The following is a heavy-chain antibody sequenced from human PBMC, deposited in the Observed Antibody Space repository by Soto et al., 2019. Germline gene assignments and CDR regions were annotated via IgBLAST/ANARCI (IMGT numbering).Heavy chain of an antibody. V-gene: IGHV1-69*06. CDR3: ARDDFWSGYSGVSWFDP. CDR2: IIPIFGTA. J-gene: IGHJ5*02. CDR1: GGTFSSYA. D-gene: IGHD3-3*01. Sequence: QVPLVQSGAEVKKPGSSVKVSCKASGGTFSSYAISWVRQAPGQGLEWMGGIIPIFGTANYAQKFQGRVTITADKSTSTAYMELSSLRSEDTAVYYCARDDFWSGYSGVSWFDPWGQGTLVTVSS.